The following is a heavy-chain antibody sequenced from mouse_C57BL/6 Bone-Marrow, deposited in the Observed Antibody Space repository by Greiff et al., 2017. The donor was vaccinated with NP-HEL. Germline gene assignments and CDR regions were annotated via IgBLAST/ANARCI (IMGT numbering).Heavy chain of an antibody. Sequence: VQLQQSGPGLVKPSQSLSLTCSVTGYSITSGYYWNWIRQFPGNKLEWMGYISYDGSNNYNPSLKNRISITRDTSKNQFFLKLNSVTTEDTATYYCARDASYGAYWGQGTLVTVSA. J-gene: IGHJ3*01. CDR2: ISYDGSN. CDR3: ARDASYGAY. V-gene: IGHV3-6*01. CDR1: GYSITSGYY. D-gene: IGHD1-1*01.